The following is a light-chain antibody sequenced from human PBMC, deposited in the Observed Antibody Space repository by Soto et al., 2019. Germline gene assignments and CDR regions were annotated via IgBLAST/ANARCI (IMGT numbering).Light chain of an antibody. Sequence: EIVLTHSPGTLSLSPGERATLSCRASQSVSSSYLAWYQQKPGQAPRLLIYGASTRAAIIPARFSGSGSGTEFTLTISSLQSEDFAVYYCQQYNKWPRTFGQGTKVDIK. V-gene: IGKV3-15*01. J-gene: IGKJ1*01. CDR1: QSVSSSY. CDR2: GAS. CDR3: QQYNKWPRT.